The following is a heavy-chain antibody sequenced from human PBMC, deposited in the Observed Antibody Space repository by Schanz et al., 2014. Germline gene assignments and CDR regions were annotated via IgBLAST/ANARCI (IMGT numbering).Heavy chain of an antibody. Sequence: EVQLVESGGGLVQPGGSLRLSCVASGFNFNNFAMTWVRQAPGKGLEWVIVISGSGGSTYYADSVMGRFTMSRDNSKNTVHLQMSSVRVEDTAVYYCARVDSSGYFFDNWGQGTRVTVAS. CDR1: GFNFNNFA. D-gene: IGHD3-22*01. V-gene: IGHV3-23*04. CDR3: ARVDSSGYFFDN. J-gene: IGHJ4*02. CDR2: ISGSGGST.